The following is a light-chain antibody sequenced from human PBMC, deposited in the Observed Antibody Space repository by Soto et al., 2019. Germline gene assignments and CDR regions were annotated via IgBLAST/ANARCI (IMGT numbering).Light chain of an antibody. CDR2: DVT. V-gene: IGLV2-14*03. CDR1: SSDVGGFNY. CDR3: NSYTSSSTYL. Sequence: QSALTQPASVSGSPGQSITISCTGTSSDVGGFNYVSWYQQHPGKAPKLMIYDVTNRPSGVSYHFSGSKSGNTASLTISGFQAEDEADYYCNSYTSSSTYLFGTGTKVTVL. J-gene: IGLJ1*01.